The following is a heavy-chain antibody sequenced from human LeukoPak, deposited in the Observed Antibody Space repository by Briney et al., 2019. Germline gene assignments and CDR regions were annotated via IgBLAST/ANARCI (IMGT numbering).Heavy chain of an antibody. CDR1: GYTFTSNH. CDR3: ARDSVGIPTDFDF. Sequence: SCKASGYTFTSNHIHWVRQAPGKGLEWVAVIWNNGNNRYADSVRGRFTISRDDSKSTLYLQMDSLRVDDTAVYFCARDSVGIPTDFDFWGQGTLVTVSS. V-gene: IGHV3-33*01. D-gene: IGHD1-26*01. J-gene: IGHJ4*02. CDR2: IWNNGNNR.